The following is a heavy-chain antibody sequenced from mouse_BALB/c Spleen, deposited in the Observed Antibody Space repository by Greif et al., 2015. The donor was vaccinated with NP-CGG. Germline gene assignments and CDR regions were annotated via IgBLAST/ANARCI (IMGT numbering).Heavy chain of an antibody. CDR3: AIYDGYYSYAMDY. D-gene: IGHD2-3*01. J-gene: IGHJ4*01. CDR2: INPSNGRT. V-gene: IGHV1S81*02. Sequence: VQLQESGAELVKPGASVKLSCKASGYTLTSYWMHWVKQRPGQGLEWIGEINPSNGRTNYNEKLKSKATLTVDKSSSTAYMQLSSLTSEDSAVYYCAIYDGYYSYAMDYWGQGTSVTVSS. CDR1: GYTLTSYW.